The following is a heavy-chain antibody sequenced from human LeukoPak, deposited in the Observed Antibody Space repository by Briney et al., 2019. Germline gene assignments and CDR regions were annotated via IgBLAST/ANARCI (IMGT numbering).Heavy chain of an antibody. D-gene: IGHD1-1*01. CDR3: ARARPSVGYPFHWYFDL. Sequence: ASVKVSCKASGYTFTSYAMHWVRQAPGQRLEWMGWINAGNGNTKYSQEFQGRVTITRDTSASTAYMELSSLRSEDMAVYYCARARPSVGYPFHWYFDLWGRGTLVTVSS. CDR1: GYTFTSYA. J-gene: IGHJ2*01. CDR2: INAGNGNT. V-gene: IGHV1-3*03.